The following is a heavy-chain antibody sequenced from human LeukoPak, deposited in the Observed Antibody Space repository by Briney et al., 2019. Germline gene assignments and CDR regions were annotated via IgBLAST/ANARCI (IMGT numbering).Heavy chain of an antibody. CDR1: GFTFSYYY. CDR2: ISSSRSDT. Sequence: GGSLRLSCAAAGFTFSYYYMRWIRQAPGKGLEWVSYISSSRSDTKYADSVKGRFTISRDNAKNSLYLQMNSLRAEDTAVYYCARDRLWEVGATPYFAYWGQGTLVTVSS. D-gene: IGHD1-26*01. CDR3: ARDRLWEVGATPYFAY. J-gene: IGHJ4*02. V-gene: IGHV3-11*05.